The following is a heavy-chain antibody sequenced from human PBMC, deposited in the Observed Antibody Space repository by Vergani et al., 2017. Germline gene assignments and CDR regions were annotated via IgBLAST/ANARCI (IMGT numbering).Heavy chain of an antibody. Sequence: QVQLVQSGAEVKKPGSSVKVSCKASGGTFSSYAISWVRQAPGQGLEWMGRIIPIFGTANYAQKFQGRVTITADESTSTAYMELSSLRSEDTAVYYCARDPTYYYDSSGYSFRFKGAFDIWGQGTMVTVSS. CDR3: ARDPTYYYDSSGYSFRFKGAFDI. D-gene: IGHD3-22*01. CDR2: IIPIFGTA. V-gene: IGHV1-69*18. CDR1: GGTFSSYA. J-gene: IGHJ3*02.